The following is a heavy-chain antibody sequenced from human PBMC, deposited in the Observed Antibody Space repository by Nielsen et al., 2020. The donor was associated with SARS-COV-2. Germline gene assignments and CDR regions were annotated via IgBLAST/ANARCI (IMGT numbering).Heavy chain of an antibody. CDR2: LYYSGST. V-gene: IGHV4-39*01. CDR1: GDSISSSFYY. CDR3: ARHGGGNGYNF. Sequence: SETLSLTCTVSGDSISSSFYYWGWIRKPPGKGLEWIGSLYYSGSTYYNPSLRSRVTISVDTSKNHFSLRLSSVTAADTAMYYCARHGGGNGYNFGGQGTLVTVSS. J-gene: IGHJ4*02. D-gene: IGHD5-24*01.